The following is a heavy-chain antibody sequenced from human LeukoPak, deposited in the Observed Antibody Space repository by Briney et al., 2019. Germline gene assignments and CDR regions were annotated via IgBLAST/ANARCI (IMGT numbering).Heavy chain of an antibody. CDR1: GFTFSIYW. J-gene: IGHJ6*03. Sequence: GGSLRLSCAASGFTFSIYWMSWVRQAPGKGREGVAVISYDGSNKYYADSVKGRFTISRDNSKNTLYLQMNSLRAEDTAVYYCARSLERFSNYMKTHYYYYYYMDVWGKGTTVTVSS. CDR2: ISYDGSNK. V-gene: IGHV3-30*03. D-gene: IGHD4-11*01. CDR3: ARSLERFSNYMKTHYYYYYYMDV.